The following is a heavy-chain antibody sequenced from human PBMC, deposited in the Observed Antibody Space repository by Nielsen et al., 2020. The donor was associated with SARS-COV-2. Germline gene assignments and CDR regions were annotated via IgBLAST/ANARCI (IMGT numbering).Heavy chain of an antibody. J-gene: IGHJ6*02. CDR3: ASPYYYGSGSYYNPGYGMDV. CDR2: INPTGGST. D-gene: IGHD3-10*01. V-gene: IGHV1-46*01. Sequence: WVRQAPGQGLEWMRIINPTGGSTSYAQKFQGRVTITADESTSTAYMELSSLRSEDTAVYYCASPYYYGSGSYYNPGYGMDVWGQGTTVTVSS.